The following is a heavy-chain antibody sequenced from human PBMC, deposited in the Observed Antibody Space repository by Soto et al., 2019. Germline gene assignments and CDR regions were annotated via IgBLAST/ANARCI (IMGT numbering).Heavy chain of an antibody. Sequence: SETLSLSCAVYGGSFSDYYMSWIRQPPGKGLEWIGYISYSGSTNYNPSLKSRVTISVDTSKNQFSLKLSSVTAADTAVYYCARAGEQLALPLYYYYYGMDVWGQGTTVTVSS. CDR3: ARAGEQLALPLYYYYYGMDV. J-gene: IGHJ6*02. CDR1: GGSFSDYY. CDR2: ISYSGST. V-gene: IGHV4-59*01. D-gene: IGHD6-6*01.